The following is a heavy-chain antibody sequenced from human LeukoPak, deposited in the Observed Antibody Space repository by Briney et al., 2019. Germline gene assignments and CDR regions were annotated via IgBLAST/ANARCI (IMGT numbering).Heavy chain of an antibody. CDR2: IYYSGST. D-gene: IGHD6-13*01. V-gene: IGHV4-31*03. J-gene: IGHJ4*02. CDR3: ARVGSSWYSGDY. Sequence: SETLSLTCTVSGGSISSGGYYWSWTRQHPGKGLEWIGYIYYSGSTYYNPSLKSRITISVDTSKNQFSLKLSSVTAADTAVYYCARVGSSWYSGDYWGQGTLVTVSS. CDR1: GGSISSGGYY.